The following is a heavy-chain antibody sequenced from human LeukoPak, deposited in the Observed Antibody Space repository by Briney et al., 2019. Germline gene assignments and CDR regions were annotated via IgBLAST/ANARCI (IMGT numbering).Heavy chain of an antibody. CDR2: ISWNSGSI. V-gene: IGHV3-9*01. J-gene: IGHJ4*02. D-gene: IGHD3-22*01. Sequence: GRSLRLSCAASGFTFDDYAMHWVRQAPGKGLEWVSGISWNSGSIGYADSVKGRFTISRDNAKNSLYLQMNSLRAEDTALYYCAKGADSSGYSLQDYWGQGTLVTVSS. CDR1: GFTFDDYA. CDR3: AKGADSSGYSLQDY.